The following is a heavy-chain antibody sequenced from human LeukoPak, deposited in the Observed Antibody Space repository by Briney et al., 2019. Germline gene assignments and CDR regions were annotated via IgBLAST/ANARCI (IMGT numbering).Heavy chain of an antibody. CDR1: GYTLTQLA. Sequence: ASVKVSCKVSGYTLTQLAIHWVRQAPGKGVEWMGGFDPEDGETVYAQKFQDRVTMTEDTSTDTASMELTSLASEDTAVYYCATQARGYFYYWGQGTLVTVSS. CDR3: ATQARGYFYY. J-gene: IGHJ4*02. CDR2: FDPEDGET. V-gene: IGHV1-24*01.